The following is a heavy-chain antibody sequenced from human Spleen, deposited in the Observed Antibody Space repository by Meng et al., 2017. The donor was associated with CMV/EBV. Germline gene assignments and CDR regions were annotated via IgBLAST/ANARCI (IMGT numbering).Heavy chain of an antibody. J-gene: IGHJ2*01. CDR3: AGVYPGYFDL. D-gene: IGHD5/OR15-5a*01. V-gene: IGHV4-30-4*08. Sequence: LTCPVSGGSISGGDFYWSWIRQPPGKGLEWIGYTFYGGTTYSNPSLGSRVAISIDTSKNQFSLRLDSVTAADTAVYYCAGVYPGYFDLWGRGTLVTVSS. CDR2: TFYGGTT. CDR1: GGSISGGDFY.